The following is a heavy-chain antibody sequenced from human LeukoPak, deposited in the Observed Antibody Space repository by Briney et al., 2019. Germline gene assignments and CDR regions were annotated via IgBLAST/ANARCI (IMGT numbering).Heavy chain of an antibody. V-gene: IGHV4-34*01. D-gene: IGHD3-10*01. CDR2: INHSGST. Sequence: SETLSLTCAVYDGSFSGYYWSWIRQPPGKGLEWIGEINHSGSTKSNPSLKSRVTISVDTSKNQFSLRLSSVSAADTAVYYCARHESWGGSHSLMLKYNWFDPWGQGTLVTVSS. CDR3: ARHESWGGSHSLMLKYNWFDP. J-gene: IGHJ5*02. CDR1: DGSFSGYY.